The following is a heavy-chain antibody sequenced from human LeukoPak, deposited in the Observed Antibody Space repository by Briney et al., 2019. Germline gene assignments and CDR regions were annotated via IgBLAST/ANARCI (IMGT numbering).Heavy chain of an antibody. CDR3: ARDLASIWYSSGGSDY. J-gene: IGHJ4*02. CDR2: INSDGSST. D-gene: IGHD6-19*01. V-gene: IGHV3-74*01. CDR1: GFSFSNYP. Sequence: GGSLRLSCAASGFSFSNYPMSWVRQAPGKGLVWVSRINSDGSSTSYADSVKGRFTISRDNAKSTLYLQMNSLRAEDTAVYYCARDLASIWYSSGGSDYWGQGTLVTVSS.